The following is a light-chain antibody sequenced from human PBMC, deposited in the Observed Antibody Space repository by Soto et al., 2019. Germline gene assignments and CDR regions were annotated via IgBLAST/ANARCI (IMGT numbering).Light chain of an antibody. CDR2: EVD. CDR1: SNDVGAYNY. V-gene: IGLV2-14*01. Sequence: QSALAQPASVSGSPGQSISISCTGSSNDVGAYNYVAWYQQKPGKAPKLLIYEVDNRPSGISHRFSGSKSGNTASLTISGLQTEDEADYYCSSYTVINTAVFGGGTQLTV. J-gene: IGLJ3*02. CDR3: SSYTVINTAV.